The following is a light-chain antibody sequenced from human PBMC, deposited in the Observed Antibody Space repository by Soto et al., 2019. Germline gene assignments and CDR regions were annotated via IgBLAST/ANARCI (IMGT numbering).Light chain of an antibody. J-gene: IGLJ3*02. Sequence: QPVLTQSPSASASLGASVKLTCTLSSGHSNYAIAWHQQQPGKGPRFLMRLNNDGSHTKGDGIPDRFSGSSSGAERYLTISSLQSEDEADYYCQTWDPGFRVFGGGTKLTVL. V-gene: IGLV4-69*01. CDR2: LNNDGSH. CDR1: SGHSNYA. CDR3: QTWDPGFRV.